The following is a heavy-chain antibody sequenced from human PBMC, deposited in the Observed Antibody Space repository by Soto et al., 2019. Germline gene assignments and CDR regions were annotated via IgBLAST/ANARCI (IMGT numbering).Heavy chain of an antibody. D-gene: IGHD5-18*01. CDR1: GDSVSSNSAA. J-gene: IGHJ3*02. CDR3: ARAVLVKAMASLDAFDI. Sequence: PSETLSLTCAISGDSVSSNSAAWNWIMHSPSRGRECLGRTYYRSKWYNDYAVSVKSRITINPDTSKNQFSMQLNSVTPEDTAVYYCARAVLVKAMASLDAFDIWGQGKMVTVSS. V-gene: IGHV6-1*01. CDR2: TYYRSKWYN.